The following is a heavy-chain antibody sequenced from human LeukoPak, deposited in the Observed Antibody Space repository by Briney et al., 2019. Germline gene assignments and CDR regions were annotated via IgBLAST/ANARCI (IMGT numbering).Heavy chain of an antibody. D-gene: IGHD6-6*01. CDR3: ARDQGRHSFDY. CDR2: IYYSGST. CDR1: GGSISSYY. J-gene: IGHJ4*02. Sequence: PSETLSLTCTVSGGSISSYYWSWIRQPPGKGLEWIGYIYYSGSTNYNPSLKSRVTISVDTPKNQFSLKLSSVTAADTTVYYCARDQGRHSFDYWGQGTLVTVSS. V-gene: IGHV4-59*01.